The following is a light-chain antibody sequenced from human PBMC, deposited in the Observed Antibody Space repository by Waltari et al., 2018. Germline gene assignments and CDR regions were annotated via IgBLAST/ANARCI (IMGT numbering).Light chain of an antibody. J-gene: IGKJ2*01. CDR3: QQLNSFPYT. CDR2: AAS. V-gene: IGKV1-9*01. CDR1: QGISSY. Sequence: DIQFTQSPSFLSASVGDRVTITCRASQGISSYLAWYQQQPGEAPKPLISAASTLQSGVPSRFSGSGSGTEFTLTIISLQPEDFATYYCQQLNSFPYTFGQGTKLDIK.